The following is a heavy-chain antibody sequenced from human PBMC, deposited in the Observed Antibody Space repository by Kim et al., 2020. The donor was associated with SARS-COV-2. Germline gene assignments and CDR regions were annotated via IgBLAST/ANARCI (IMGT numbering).Heavy chain of an antibody. D-gene: IGHD6-19*01. J-gene: IGHJ3*02. Sequence: AQKLQGRVTMTTDTSTSTAYMELRSLRSDDTAVYYCARAGQWPGVDAFDIWGQGTMVTVSS. V-gene: IGHV1-18*01. CDR3: ARAGQWPGVDAFDI.